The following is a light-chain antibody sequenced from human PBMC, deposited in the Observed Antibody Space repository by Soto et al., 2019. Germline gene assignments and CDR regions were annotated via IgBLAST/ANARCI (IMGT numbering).Light chain of an antibody. V-gene: IGKV3-20*01. Sequence: EIVLTQSPGTLSLSPGERATLSCRASQSVSSSYLAWYQQKPGQAPRLLIYGASSRATGIPDRFSGSGSGTDFTLTISRLEPEDFAIYYCQHYGASPWTCGQGTKVDIK. CDR3: QHYGASPWT. CDR2: GAS. J-gene: IGKJ1*01. CDR1: QSVSSSY.